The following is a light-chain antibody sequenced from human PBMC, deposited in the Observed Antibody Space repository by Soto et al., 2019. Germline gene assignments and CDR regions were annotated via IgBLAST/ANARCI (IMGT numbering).Light chain of an antibody. V-gene: IGLV2-11*01. J-gene: IGLJ3*02. CDR1: SSDVGGYDF. Sequence: QSALTQPRSVSGSPGQSVTISCTGSSSDVGGYDFVSWYQQHPGKAPKLMISDVSERPSGVPDRFSGSKSANTASLTISGLQAEDEADYDCCSYAGTYTLVFGGGTKLTVL. CDR3: CSYAGTYTLV. CDR2: DVS.